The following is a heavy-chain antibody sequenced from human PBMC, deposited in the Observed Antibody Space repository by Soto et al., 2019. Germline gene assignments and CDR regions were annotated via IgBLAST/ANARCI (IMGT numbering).Heavy chain of an antibody. D-gene: IGHD5-12*01. J-gene: IGHJ4*02. Sequence: QVQLVQSGAEVKKPGSSVKVSCKASGGTFSSYTISWVRQAPGQGLEWMGRIIPILGIANYAQKFQGRVTITADKSTSTAYMELSSLRSEDTAVYYCARAPGGAIVATDGFDYWGQGTLVTVSS. CDR2: IIPILGIA. CDR3: ARAPGGAIVATDGFDY. V-gene: IGHV1-69*02. CDR1: GGTFSSYT.